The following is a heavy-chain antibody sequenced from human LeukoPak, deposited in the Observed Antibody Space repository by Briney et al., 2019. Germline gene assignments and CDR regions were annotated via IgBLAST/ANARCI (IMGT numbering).Heavy chain of an antibody. CDR3: ARAANYYDRLFQH. CDR2: ISYTGST. V-gene: IGHV4-59*01. CDR1: GGSISGYY. D-gene: IGHD3-22*01. J-gene: IGHJ1*01. Sequence: SETLSLTYTVSGGSISGYYWSWIRQPPGKGLEWIGYISYTGSTYYNPSLKSRVTISVDTSNNQFSLKLTSVSAADTAVYYCARAANYYDRLFQHWGQGTLVTVSS.